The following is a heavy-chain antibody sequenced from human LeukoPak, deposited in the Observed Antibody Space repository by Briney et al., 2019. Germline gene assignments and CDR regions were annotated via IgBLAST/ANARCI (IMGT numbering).Heavy chain of an antibody. CDR2: ISAYNGNT. Sequence: ASVTLSCKASGYTFTSYGISWVRQAPGQGLEWMGWISAYNGNTNYAQKLQGRVTMTTDTSTSTAYMELRSLRSDDTAVYYCARNYYDSSGYYLPDFDYWGQGTLVTVSS. V-gene: IGHV1-18*01. CDR1: GYTFTSYG. J-gene: IGHJ4*02. CDR3: ARNYYDSSGYYLPDFDY. D-gene: IGHD3-22*01.